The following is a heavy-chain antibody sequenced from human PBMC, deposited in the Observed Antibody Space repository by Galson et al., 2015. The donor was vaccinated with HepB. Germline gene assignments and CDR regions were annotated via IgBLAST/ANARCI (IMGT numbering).Heavy chain of an antibody. CDR1: GFIFSSYW. J-gene: IGHJ4*02. Sequence: SLRLSCAASGFIFSSYWMSWVRQAPGKGLEWVANIKQHGSEKYYVDSVKGRFTISRDNAKNSLYLQMNSLRAEGKAVYYCARGGDIVATAYYFDYWGQGTLVTVSS. CDR2: IKQHGSEK. CDR3: ARGGDIVATAYYFDY. D-gene: IGHD5-12*01. V-gene: IGHV3-7*03.